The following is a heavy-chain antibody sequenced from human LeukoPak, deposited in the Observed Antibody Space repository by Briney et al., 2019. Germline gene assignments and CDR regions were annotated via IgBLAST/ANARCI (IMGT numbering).Heavy chain of an antibody. Sequence: GGSLRLSCAASGFTFSTYGIHWVRRGPGKGLEWMSFIKFDGSYKWYADSVKGRFTVSRDNAKNTVYLEMNSLRAEDTAFYYCAKDSDWSCDYWGQGTLVTVSS. D-gene: IGHD2-21*01. V-gene: IGHV3-30*02. CDR1: GFTFSTYG. J-gene: IGHJ4*02. CDR3: AKDSDWSCDY. CDR2: IKFDGSYK.